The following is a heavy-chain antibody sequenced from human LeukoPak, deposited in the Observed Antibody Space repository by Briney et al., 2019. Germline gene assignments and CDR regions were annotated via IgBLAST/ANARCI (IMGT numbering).Heavy chain of an antibody. V-gene: IGHV1-24*01. CDR1: GYTLTELS. Sequence: GASVKVSCKVSGYTLTELSMHWVRQAPGKGLEWMGGFDPEDGETIYAQKFQGRVTMTEDTSTDTAYMELRSLISDDTAVYYCARDGRGYSYGSSSQDYWGQGTLVTVSS. D-gene: IGHD5-18*01. J-gene: IGHJ4*02. CDR3: ARDGRGYSYGSSSQDY. CDR2: FDPEDGET.